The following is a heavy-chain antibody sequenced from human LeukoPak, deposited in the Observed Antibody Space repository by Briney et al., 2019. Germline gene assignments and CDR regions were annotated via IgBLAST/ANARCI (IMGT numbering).Heavy chain of an antibody. D-gene: IGHD1-26*01. V-gene: IGHV3-74*01. J-gene: IGHJ2*01. CDR2: INPDGSTT. Sequence: SGASLRLSCAASGFTFSRYWIRWVRQARGKGLEWVSRINPDGSTTTYADSVKGRFTISRDNAKNTVYLQMHSLRAEDTAVYYCVRGVMDGSAPYFWYFDLWGRGPLVTVSS. CDR1: GFTFSRYW. CDR3: VRGVMDGSAPYFWYFDL.